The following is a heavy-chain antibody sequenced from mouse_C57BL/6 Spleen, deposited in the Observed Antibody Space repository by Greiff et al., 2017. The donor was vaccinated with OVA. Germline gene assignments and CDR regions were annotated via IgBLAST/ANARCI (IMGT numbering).Heavy chain of an antibody. CDR1: GFNIKDYY. V-gene: IGHV14-2*01. CDR3: ARGNSNALDY. J-gene: IGHJ2*01. D-gene: IGHD2-5*01. CDR2: IDPEDGET. Sequence: EVKLQQSGAELVKPGASVKLSCTASGFNIKDYYMHWVKQRTEQGLEWIGRIDPEDGETKYAAKFQGKATITADTSSNTAYLQLSSLTSEDTAVYYCARGNSNALDYWGQGTTLTVSS.